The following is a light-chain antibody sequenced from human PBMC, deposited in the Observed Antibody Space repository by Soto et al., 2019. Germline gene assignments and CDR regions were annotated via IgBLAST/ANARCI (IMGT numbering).Light chain of an antibody. J-gene: IGKJ1*01. CDR1: QGVTNW. CDR2: GAS. CDR3: QQYKSFPWT. V-gene: IGKV1-5*01. Sequence: DIQMTQSPSTLSASVGDRVTITCRASQGVTNWLAWYQQKPGKAPKILIYGASSLESGVPSRFSGLGSGTEFTLTISSLQPDDLATYYCQQYKSFPWTFGQGTKVEIK.